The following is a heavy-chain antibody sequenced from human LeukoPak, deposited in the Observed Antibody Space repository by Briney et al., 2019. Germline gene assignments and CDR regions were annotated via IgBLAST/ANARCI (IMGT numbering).Heavy chain of an antibody. J-gene: IGHJ4*02. D-gene: IGHD6-6*01. V-gene: IGHV3-7*03. CDR2: INHNGNVN. CDR1: GFTFSSYW. CDR3: AKETAVAARLIDY. Sequence: GGSLRLSCAASGFTFSSYWMNWARQAPGKGLEWVASINHNGNVNYYVDSVKGRFTISRDNSQNTLYLQLNSLRADDTAVYYCAKETAVAARLIDYWGQGTLVTVSS.